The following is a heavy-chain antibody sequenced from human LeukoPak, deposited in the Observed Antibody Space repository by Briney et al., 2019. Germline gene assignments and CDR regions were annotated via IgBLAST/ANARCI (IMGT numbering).Heavy chain of an antibody. CDR3: ATPSAYDSSGYYYWAYFDY. CDR2: IIPIFGTA. J-gene: IGHJ4*02. CDR1: GYTLTELS. D-gene: IGHD3-22*01. V-gene: IGHV1-69*13. Sequence: SVKVTCKVSGYTLTELSMHWVRQAPAQGLEWMGGIIPIFGTANCAQKFQGRVTLTADESTSTAYMELSSLRSEDTAVYYCATPSAYDSSGYYYWAYFDYWGQGTLVTVSS.